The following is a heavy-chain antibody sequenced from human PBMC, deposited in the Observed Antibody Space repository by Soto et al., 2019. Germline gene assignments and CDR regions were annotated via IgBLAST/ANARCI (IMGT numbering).Heavy chain of an antibody. D-gene: IGHD3-10*01. CDR2: IQYNGSP. V-gene: IGHV4-59*08. CDR1: GGSITNYY. J-gene: IGHJ6*02. Sequence: QVQLQESGPGLVKPSETLSLTCTVSGGSITNYYCSWFRQPPGKGLEWIGYIQYNGSPAYNLSLTRRVPMSMATSKTQCSLMLESVTATDTAVYYCARLGFGSLHGLVDVWGQGTTVIVSS. CDR3: ARLGFGSLHGLVDV.